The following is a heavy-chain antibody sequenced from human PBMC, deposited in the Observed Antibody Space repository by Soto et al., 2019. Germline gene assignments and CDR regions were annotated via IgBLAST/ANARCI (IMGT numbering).Heavy chain of an antibody. CDR3: ARVAAAGTLDY. J-gene: IGHJ4*02. Sequence: ASVKVSCKASGYTFTSYDINWVRQATGQGLEWMGWMNPNSGNTGYAQKFQGRVTMTRNTSISTAYMELSSVTAADTAVYYCARVAAAGTLDYWGQGTLVTVSS. CDR1: GYTFTSYD. CDR2: MNPNSGNT. V-gene: IGHV1-8*01. D-gene: IGHD6-13*01.